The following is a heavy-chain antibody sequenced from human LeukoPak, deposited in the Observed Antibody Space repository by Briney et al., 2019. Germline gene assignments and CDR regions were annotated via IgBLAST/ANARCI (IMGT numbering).Heavy chain of an antibody. CDR2: IVVGCGDT. V-gene: IGHV1-58*01. CDR3: AAGTSIAVAGTPYYYYYYGMDV. J-gene: IGHJ6*04. D-gene: IGHD6-19*01. CDR1: GFTFTTSA. Sequence: ASVKVSCKASGFTFTTSAVQWVRQARGQRLEWIGWIVVGCGDTNYAQKFQERVTITRDMSTSTAYMELSSLRSEDTAVYYCAAGTSIAVAGTPYYYYYYGMDVWGKGTTVTVSS.